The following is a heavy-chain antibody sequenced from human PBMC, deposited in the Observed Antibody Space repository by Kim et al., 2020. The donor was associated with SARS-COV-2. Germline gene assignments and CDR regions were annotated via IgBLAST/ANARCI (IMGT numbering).Heavy chain of an antibody. CDR1: GGSISARNWY. CDR3: ARRGDY. Sequence: SETLSLTCTVSGGSISARNWYWGWIRQPPGKGLEWIGSIFYSGSTSYNPSLKSRVTISIDTSNNLFSLKLNSVTAADTAIYYCARRGDYWGQGTLVTVSS. CDR2: IFYSGST. V-gene: IGHV4-39*01. J-gene: IGHJ4*02.